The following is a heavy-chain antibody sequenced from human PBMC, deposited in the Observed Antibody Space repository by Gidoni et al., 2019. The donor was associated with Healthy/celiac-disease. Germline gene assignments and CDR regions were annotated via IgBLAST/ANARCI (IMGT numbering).Heavy chain of an antibody. CDR2: IGYDGSNK. J-gene: IGHJ4*02. Sequence: QVQLVESGGGVVQPGGSLRLSCAASGFTFSSYGRHWVRQAPGKGLEWVAVIGYDGSNKYYADSVKGRFTISRDNSKNTLYLQMNSLRAEDTAVYYCARDHFTGTTNLYFDYWGQGTLVTVSS. V-gene: IGHV3-33*01. CDR1: GFTFSSYG. CDR3: ARDHFTGTTNLYFDY. D-gene: IGHD1-1*01.